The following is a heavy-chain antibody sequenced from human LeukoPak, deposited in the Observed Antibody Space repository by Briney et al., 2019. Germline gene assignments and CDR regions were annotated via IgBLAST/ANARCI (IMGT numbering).Heavy chain of an antibody. J-gene: IGHJ4*02. CDR1: GGXISTYF. V-gene: IGHV4-59*08. CDR3: ARHKSSGSYPLDY. Sequence: SETLSLTCTVSGGXISTYFWSWIRQPPGKGLGWIGHIYFSGSTNYNPSLESRVTISVDTSKNQFSLTLSSVTAADTAVYYCARHKSSGSYPLDYWGQGVLVTVSS. CDR2: IYFSGST. D-gene: IGHD3-22*01.